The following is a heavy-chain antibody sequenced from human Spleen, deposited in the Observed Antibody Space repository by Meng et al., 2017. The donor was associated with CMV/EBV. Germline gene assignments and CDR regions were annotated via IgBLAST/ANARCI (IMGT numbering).Heavy chain of an antibody. CDR2: ISSSSSYI. CDR3: AREDGYTKRGAFDI. D-gene: IGHD5-24*01. J-gene: IGHJ3*02. Sequence: GESLKISCAASGFSFDEHAMNWVRQAPGKGLEWVSSISSSSSYIYYADSVKGRFTISRDNAKNSLYLQMNSLRAEDTAVYYCAREDGYTKRGAFDIWGQGTMVTVSS. V-gene: IGHV3-21*01. CDR1: GFSFDEHA.